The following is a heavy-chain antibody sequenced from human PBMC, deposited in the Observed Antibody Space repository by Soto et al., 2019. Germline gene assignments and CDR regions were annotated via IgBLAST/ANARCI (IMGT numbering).Heavy chain of an antibody. D-gene: IGHD2-21*02. CDR1: GFTFSSYG. CDR3: AKVSVVVTAIGYYYGMDV. V-gene: IGHV3-30*18. Sequence: GGSLRLSCAASGFTFSSYGMHWVRQAPGKGLEWVAVISYDGSNKYYADSVKGRFTISRDNSKNTLYLQMNSLRAEDTAVYYFAKVSVVVTAIGYYYGMDVWGQGTTVTVSS. CDR2: ISYDGSNK. J-gene: IGHJ6*02.